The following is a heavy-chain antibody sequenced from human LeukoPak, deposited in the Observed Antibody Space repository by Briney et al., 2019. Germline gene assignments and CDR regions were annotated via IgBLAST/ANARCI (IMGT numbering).Heavy chain of an antibody. CDR2: INPNSGGT. D-gene: IGHD4-17*01. CDR3: ARTVHDYGDYRDYYYMDV. J-gene: IGHJ6*03. Sequence: GASVKVSCKASGYTFTGYYMHWVRQAPGQGLEWMGWINPNSGGTNYAQKFQGRVTMTRDTSISTAYMELSRLRSDDTAVYYCARTVHDYGDYRDYYYMDVWGKGTTVTVSS. V-gene: IGHV1-2*02. CDR1: GYTFTGYY.